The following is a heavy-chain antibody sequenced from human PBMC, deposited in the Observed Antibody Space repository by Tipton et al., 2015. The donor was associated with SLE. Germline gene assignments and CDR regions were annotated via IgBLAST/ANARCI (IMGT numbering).Heavy chain of an antibody. CDR3: ARSVGGFGMDV. D-gene: IGHD4-23*01. Sequence: GLVKPSETLSLTCAVYGRSFSGYYWSWIRQPPGKGLEWIGEINHTGSTNYNPSLKSRVTISVDTSKNQFSLKLSSVTAADTAIYYCARSVGGFGMDVWGHGTTVTVSS. V-gene: IGHV4-34*01. J-gene: IGHJ6*02. CDR2: INHTGST. CDR1: GRSFSGYY.